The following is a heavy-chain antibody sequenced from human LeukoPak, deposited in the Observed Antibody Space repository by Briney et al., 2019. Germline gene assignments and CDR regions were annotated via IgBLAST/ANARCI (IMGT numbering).Heavy chain of an antibody. J-gene: IGHJ4*02. V-gene: IGHV1-2*02. CDR2: INPNSGGT. Sequence: ASVKVSCKASGYTFTGHYMHWVRQAPGQGLEWMGWINPNSGGTNYAQKFQGRVTMTRDTSISTAYMELSRLRSDDTAVYYCARVEHSGYDEPDYWGQGTLVTVSS. D-gene: IGHD5-12*01. CDR3: ARVEHSGYDEPDY. CDR1: GYTFTGHY.